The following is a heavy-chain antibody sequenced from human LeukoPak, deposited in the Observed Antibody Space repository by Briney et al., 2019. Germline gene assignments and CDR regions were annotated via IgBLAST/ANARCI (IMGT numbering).Heavy chain of an antibody. J-gene: IGHJ4*02. CDR2: INTDGSIT. Sequence: GGSLRLSCAASGFTFSDYWMHWVRQVPGKGLVWVSHINTDGSITSYADSAKGRFTISRDNAKNTLYLQMNSLRAEEDTGVYYCTRSLATKYWGQGTLVIVSS. CDR3: TRSLATKY. CDR1: GFTFSDYW. V-gene: IGHV3-74*01. D-gene: IGHD5-24*01.